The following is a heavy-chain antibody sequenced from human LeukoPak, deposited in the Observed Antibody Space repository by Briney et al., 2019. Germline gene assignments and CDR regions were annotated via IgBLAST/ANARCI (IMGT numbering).Heavy chain of an antibody. CDR1: GFTFSSYS. CDR3: ARDSMFPYVPRVY. V-gene: IGHV3-53*01. J-gene: IGHJ4*02. Sequence: PGGSLRLSCAASGFTFSSYSMNWVRQAPGKGLEWVSVIYSGGSTYYADSVKGRFTISRDNSKNTLYLQMNSLRAEDTAVYYCARDSMFPYVPRVYWGQGTLVTVSS. CDR2: IYSGGST. D-gene: IGHD3-10*02.